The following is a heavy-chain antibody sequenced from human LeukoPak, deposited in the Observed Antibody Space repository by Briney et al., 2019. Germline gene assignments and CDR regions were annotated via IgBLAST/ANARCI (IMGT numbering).Heavy chain of an antibody. CDR1: GFTFSTYN. CDR3: ARDAGTPYYYYYYMDV. CDR2: ISSSSTYI. V-gene: IGHV3-21*01. Sequence: GGSLRLSCAASGFTFSTYNMNWVRQAPGKGLEWVSSISSSSTYIYYADSVKGRFTISRDNAKNSLYLQMNSLRAEDTAVYYCARDAGTPYYYYYYMDVWGKGTTVTVSS. J-gene: IGHJ6*03. D-gene: IGHD1-7*01.